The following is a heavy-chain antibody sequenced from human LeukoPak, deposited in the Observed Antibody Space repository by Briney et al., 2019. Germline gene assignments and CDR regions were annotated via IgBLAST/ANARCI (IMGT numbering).Heavy chain of an antibody. J-gene: IGHJ6*03. CDR2: INPNSGGT. D-gene: IGHD6-13*01. V-gene: IGHV1-2*02. CDR1: GYTFTGYY. Sequence: VASVKVSCKASGYTFTGYYMHWVRQAPGQGLEWMGWINPNSGGTNYAQKFQGRVTMTRDTSISIAYMELSRLRSDDTAVYYCARDFAAAGNDYYYYYMDVWGKGTTVTISS. CDR3: ARDFAAAGNDYYYYYMDV.